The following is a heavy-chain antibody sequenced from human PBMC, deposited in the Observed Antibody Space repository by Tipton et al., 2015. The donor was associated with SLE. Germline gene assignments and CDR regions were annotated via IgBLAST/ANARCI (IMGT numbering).Heavy chain of an antibody. CDR1: GFTFGDYA. CDR2: IRSKAYGGTT. J-gene: IGHJ4*02. Sequence: QLVQSGGGLVQPGRSLRLSCTASGFTFGDYAMSWVRQAPGKGLEWVGFIRSKAYGGTTEYAASVKGRFTISRDDSKSIAYLQMNSLKTEDTAVYYCTSRDDFWSGYYTHWGQGTLVTVSS. CDR3: TSRDDFWSGYYTH. V-gene: IGHV3-49*04. D-gene: IGHD3-3*01.